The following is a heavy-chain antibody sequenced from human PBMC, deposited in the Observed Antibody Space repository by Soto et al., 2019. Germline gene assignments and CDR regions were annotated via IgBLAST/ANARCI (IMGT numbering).Heavy chain of an antibody. CDR2: INPSGGST. CDR3: AGTYYYDSSGYYFDY. Sequence: ASVKLPWNPSTNSFTGYYMHWVRQAPGQGLEWMGIINPSGGSTSYAQKFQGRVTMTRDTSTSTVYMELSSLRSEDTAVYYCAGTYYYDSSGYYFDYWGQ. V-gene: IGHV1-46*01. J-gene: IGHJ4*01. CDR1: TNSFTGYY. D-gene: IGHD3-22*01.